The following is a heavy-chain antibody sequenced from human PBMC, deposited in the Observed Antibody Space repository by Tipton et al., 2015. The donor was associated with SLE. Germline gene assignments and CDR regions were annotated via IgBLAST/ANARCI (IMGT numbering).Heavy chain of an antibody. Sequence: QSGPEVKKSGGSVKVSCKASGYTLTGYYLHWVRQAPGQGLEWLGRINPNTGDTNNAQKFQGRVTMTRDTSISTAYMELNRLRSDDTAVYYCARDGDIVVVGSATLFDYWGQGTLVTVSS. J-gene: IGHJ4*02. CDR1: GYTLTGYY. D-gene: IGHD2-15*01. V-gene: IGHV1-2*06. CDR2: INPNTGDT. CDR3: ARDGDIVVVGSATLFDY.